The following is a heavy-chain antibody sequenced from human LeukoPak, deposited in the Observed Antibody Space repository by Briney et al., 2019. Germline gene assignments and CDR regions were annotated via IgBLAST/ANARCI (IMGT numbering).Heavy chain of an antibody. CDR3: AKYRLVWLPVPAFDF. CDR2: MKQDGSET. V-gene: IGHV3-7*01. D-gene: IGHD5-12*01. J-gene: IGHJ4*02. Sequence: PGGSLRLSCAASGFTFSSYWMTWVRQKPGGGLEWVANMKQDGSETNYVDSVKGRFTISRDNAKNSLYLQMNSLRAEDTAVHYCAKYRLVWLPVPAFDFWGQGTLVTVSS. CDR1: GFTFSSYW.